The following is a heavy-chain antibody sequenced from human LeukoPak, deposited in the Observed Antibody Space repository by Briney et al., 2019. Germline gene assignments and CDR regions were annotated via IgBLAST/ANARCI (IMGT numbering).Heavy chain of an antibody. V-gene: IGHV4-4*02. CDR1: GVSISSSEW. CDR2: IHRDGRT. CDR3: GKTDIYFNPIDY. Sequence: SETLSLTCAVSGVSISSSEWWIWVREPPGQGLEWIGEIHRDGRTRYNPSLKSRVTMSIDYSKNQFSLKVSSVTAADTAIYYCGKTDIYFNPIDYWGPGALVTVSS. D-gene: IGHD3-9*01. J-gene: IGHJ4*02.